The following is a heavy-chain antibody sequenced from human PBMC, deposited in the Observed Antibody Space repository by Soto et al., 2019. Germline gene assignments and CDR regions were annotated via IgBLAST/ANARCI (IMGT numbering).Heavy chain of an antibody. Sequence: SETLSLTCTVSGGSISSGDYYWSWIRQPPGKGLEWIEYIYYSGSTYYNPSLKSRVTISVDTSKNQFSLKLSSVTAADTAVYYCARVSIVVVTAILFDYWGQGTLVTVSS. CDR3: ARVSIVVVTAILFDY. V-gene: IGHV4-30-4*01. D-gene: IGHD2-21*02. J-gene: IGHJ4*02. CDR2: IYYSGST. CDR1: GGSISSGDYY.